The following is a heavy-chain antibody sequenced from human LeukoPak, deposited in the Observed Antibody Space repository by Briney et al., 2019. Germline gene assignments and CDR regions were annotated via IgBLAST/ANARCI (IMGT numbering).Heavy chain of an antibody. J-gene: IGHJ6*02. V-gene: IGHV5-10-1*01. CDR3: ARHGSVGVTSNGMDV. CDR1: GYSFSSYW. Sequence: GESLKISCEGSGYSFSSYWISWVRQMPGKGLEWMGTIDPSDSYINYSPSFQGHVAISADKSISTVYLQWSSLKASDTAMYYCARHGSVGVTSNGMDVWGQGTRSSSP. CDR2: IDPSDSYI. D-gene: IGHD3-3*01.